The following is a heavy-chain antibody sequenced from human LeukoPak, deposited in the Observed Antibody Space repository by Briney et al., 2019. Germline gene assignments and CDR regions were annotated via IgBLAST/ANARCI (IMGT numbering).Heavy chain of an antibody. CDR1: GGSFSGYY. V-gene: IGHV4-34*01. Sequence: SETLSLTCAVYGGSFSGYYWSWIRPPPGKGLEWIGEINHSGSTNYNPSLKSRVTISVDTSKNQFSLKLSSVTAADTAVYYCARAGYSYGWYFYYWGQGTLVTVSS. J-gene: IGHJ4*02. CDR2: INHSGST. CDR3: ARAGYSYGWYFYY. D-gene: IGHD5-18*01.